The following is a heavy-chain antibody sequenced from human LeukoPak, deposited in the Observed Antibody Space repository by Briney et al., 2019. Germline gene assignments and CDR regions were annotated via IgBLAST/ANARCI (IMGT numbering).Heavy chain of an antibody. CDR3: ARRAGAYSHPYDY. J-gene: IGHJ4*02. CDR2: IYSDNT. V-gene: IGHV3-53*01. D-gene: IGHD4/OR15-4a*01. CDR1: GFTFNSYS. Sequence: GGSLRLSCAASGFTFNSYSMNWFRQAPGKGLEWVSFIYSDNTHYSDSVKGRFTISRDNSKNTLYLQMNSLRAEDTAVYYCARRAGAYSHPYDYWGQGTLVTVSS.